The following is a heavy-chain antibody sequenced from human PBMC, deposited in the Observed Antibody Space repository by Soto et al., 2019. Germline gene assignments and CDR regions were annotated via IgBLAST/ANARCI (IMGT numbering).Heavy chain of an antibody. J-gene: IGHJ5*02. CDR3: ARVIWSGHLTSDL. Sequence: GGSLRLSCAASGFTFSSNSMNWVRQAPGKGLEWISYISSSSSTIYADSVKGRFTISRDNAKNSLYLQMNSLRDEDTAVYYCARVIWSGHLTSDLWGQGTLVTVLS. V-gene: IGHV3-48*02. CDR2: ISSSSSTI. D-gene: IGHD3-3*01. CDR1: GFTFSSNS.